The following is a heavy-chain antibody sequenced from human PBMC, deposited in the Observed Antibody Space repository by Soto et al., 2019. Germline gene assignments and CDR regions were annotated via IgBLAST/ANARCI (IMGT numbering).Heavy chain of an antibody. CDR2: IFYSGST. V-gene: IGHV4-39*01. J-gene: IGHJ6*02. CDR1: GGSISSNTYY. D-gene: IGHD4-4*01. CDR3: ARYSSGRYYYYGMDV. Sequence: SETLSLTCTVSGGSISSNTYYWAWIRQPPGKGLEWIGSIFYSGSTYYNPSLKSRVTISVDTSKNQFSLKLSSVTAADTAVYFCARYSSGRYYYYGMDVWGQWTTVTVSS.